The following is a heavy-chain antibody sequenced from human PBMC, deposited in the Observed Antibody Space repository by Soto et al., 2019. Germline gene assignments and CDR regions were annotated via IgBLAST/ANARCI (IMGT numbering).Heavy chain of an antibody. CDR3: ARDGSNVDTATNFDY. J-gene: IGHJ4*02. V-gene: IGHV1-69*13. Sequence: SVMVSCKASGGTFSSYAISWVRQAPGQGLEWMGGIIPIFGTANYAQKFQGRVTITADESTSTAYMELSSLRSEDTAVYYCARDGSNVDTATNFDYWGQGTLVTVSS. CDR2: IIPIFGTA. D-gene: IGHD5-18*01. CDR1: GGTFSSYA.